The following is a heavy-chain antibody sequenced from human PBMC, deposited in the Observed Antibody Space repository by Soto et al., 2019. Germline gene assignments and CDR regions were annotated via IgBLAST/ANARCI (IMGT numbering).Heavy chain of an antibody. CDR1: GFTFSSYD. Sequence: GGSLRLSCAASGFTFSSYDMHWVRQATGKGLEWVSAIGTAGDTYYPGSVKSRFTISRENAKNSLYLQMNSLRAEDTAVYYCARSGGDCSFDYWGQGTLVTVSS. J-gene: IGHJ4*02. CDR3: ARSGGDCSFDY. CDR2: IGTAGDT. D-gene: IGHD2-21*02. V-gene: IGHV3-13*01.